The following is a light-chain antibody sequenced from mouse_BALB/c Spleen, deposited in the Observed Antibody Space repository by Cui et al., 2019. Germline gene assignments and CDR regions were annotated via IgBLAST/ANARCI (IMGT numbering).Light chain of an antibody. V-gene: IGKV4-80*01. Sequence: QIVFTQSPAIMSASLGEETTLTCSASSSVSYMHWYQQKSGTSPKLLIYSTSNLASGVPSRFSGSGSGTFYSLTISSVEAEDAADYYCHQWSSYPWTFGGGTKLEIK. CDR3: HQWSSYPWT. CDR1: SSVSY. J-gene: IGKJ1*01. CDR2: STS.